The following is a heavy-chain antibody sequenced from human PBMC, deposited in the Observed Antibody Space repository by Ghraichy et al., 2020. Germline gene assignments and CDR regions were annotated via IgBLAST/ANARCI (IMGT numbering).Heavy chain of an antibody. J-gene: IGHJ4*02. D-gene: IGHD6-19*01. CDR1: GGSISSSSYY. CDR2: IYYSGST. CDR3: ARPGYSSGSQEY. Sequence: SQTLSLTCTVSGGSISSSSYYWGWIRQPPGKGLEWIGSIYYSGSTYYNPSLKSRVTISVDTSKNQFSLKLSSVTAADTAVYYCARPGYSSGSQEYWGQGTLVTVSS. V-gene: IGHV4-39*01.